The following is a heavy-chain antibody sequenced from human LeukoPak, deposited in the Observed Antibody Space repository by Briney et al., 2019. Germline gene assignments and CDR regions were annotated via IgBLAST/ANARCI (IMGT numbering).Heavy chain of an antibody. CDR2: IYYSGST. D-gene: IGHD1-26*01. V-gene: IGHV4-59*01. CDR3: ARFPVGVGFDP. Sequence: PSETLSLTCTVSGGSISSYYWSWIRQPAGKGLEWIGYIYYSGSTNYNPSLKSRVTISVDTSKDQFSLKLSSVTAADTAVYYCARFPVGVGFDPWGQGTLVTVSS. J-gene: IGHJ5*02. CDR1: GGSISSYY.